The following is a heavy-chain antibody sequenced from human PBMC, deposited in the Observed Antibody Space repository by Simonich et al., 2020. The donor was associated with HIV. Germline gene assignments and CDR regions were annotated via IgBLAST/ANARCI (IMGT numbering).Heavy chain of an antibody. CDR1: GGPFSGDY. Sequence: QVQLQQWGAGLLKPSETLSLTCAVYGGPFSGDYWSWIRPPPGKGLAWIGEINHSASTNYTPALKMRVTISVDTSKNQFSLKLSSVTAADTAVYYCARGFYQRLYYFDYWGQGTLVTVSS. CDR2: INHSAST. V-gene: IGHV4-34*01. CDR3: ARGFYQRLYYFDY. D-gene: IGHD2-2*01. J-gene: IGHJ4*02.